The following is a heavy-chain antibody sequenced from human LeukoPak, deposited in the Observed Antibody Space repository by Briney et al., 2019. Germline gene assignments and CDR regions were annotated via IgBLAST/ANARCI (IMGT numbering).Heavy chain of an antibody. J-gene: IGHJ4*02. CDR2: IYYSGST. D-gene: IGHD5-18*01. V-gene: IGHV4-59*01. Sequence: SETLSLTCTVSGGSISSYYWSWIRQPPGKGLEWIGYIYYSGSTNYNPSLKSRVTISVDTSKNQFSLKLSSVTAADTAVYYCARGYSYGAPLRNWGQGTLVTVSS. CDR1: GGSISSYY. CDR3: ARGYSYGAPLRN.